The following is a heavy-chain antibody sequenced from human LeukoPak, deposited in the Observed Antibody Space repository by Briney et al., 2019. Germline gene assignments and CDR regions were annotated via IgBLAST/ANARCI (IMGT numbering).Heavy chain of an antibody. CDR2: INPNSGGT. Sequence: GASVKVSCKASEYSFTDYYVHWVRQAPGQGLEWMGWINPNSGGTKYAQKFQGRVTMTRDTSISTAYMELSRRRSDDTAVYYCARAAVAGDFDYWGQGTLVTVSS. D-gene: IGHD6-19*01. CDR1: EYSFTDYY. CDR3: ARAAVAGDFDY. V-gene: IGHV1-2*02. J-gene: IGHJ4*02.